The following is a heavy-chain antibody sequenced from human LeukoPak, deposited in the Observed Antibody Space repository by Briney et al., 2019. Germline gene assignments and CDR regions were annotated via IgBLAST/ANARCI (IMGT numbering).Heavy chain of an antibody. D-gene: IGHD6-13*01. CDR2: INPSGGST. J-gene: IGHJ4*02. V-gene: IGHV1-46*01. CDR3: ARDQAAAGFDY. Sequence: GDSVKVSCKASGYTFTSYYMHWVRQAPGQGLEWMGIINPSGGSTSYAQKFQGRVTMTRDTSTSTVYMELSSLRSEDTAVYYCARDQAAAGFDYWGQGTLVTVSS. CDR1: GYTFTSYY.